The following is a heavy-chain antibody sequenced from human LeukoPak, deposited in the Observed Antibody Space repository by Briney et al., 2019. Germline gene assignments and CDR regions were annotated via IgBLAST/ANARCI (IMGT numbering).Heavy chain of an antibody. CDR2: INHSGST. D-gene: IGHD1-1*01. J-gene: IGHJ5*02. Sequence: SETLSLTCAVYGGSFSGYYWSWIRQPPGKGLEWIGEINHSGSTNYNPSLKSRVTISVDTSKNQFSLKLSSVTAADTAVYYCARGLRYRERRGGPQNWFDPWGQGTLVTVSS. CDR1: GGSFSGYY. CDR3: ARGLRYRERRGGPQNWFDP. V-gene: IGHV4-34*01.